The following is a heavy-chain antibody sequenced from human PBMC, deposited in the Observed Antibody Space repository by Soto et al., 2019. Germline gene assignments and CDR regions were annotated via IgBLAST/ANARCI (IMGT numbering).Heavy chain of an antibody. D-gene: IGHD6-13*01. CDR1: GGSISSSSYY. Sequence: PSETLSLTCTVSGGSISSSSYYWGWIRQPPGKGLEWIGSIYYSGSTYYNPSLKSRVTISVDTSKNQFSLKLSSVTAADTAVYYCARGFSAGKGSTPDFWGQGSLVTVYS. CDR3: ARGFSAGKGSTPDF. V-gene: IGHV4-39*01. J-gene: IGHJ4*02. CDR2: IYYSGST.